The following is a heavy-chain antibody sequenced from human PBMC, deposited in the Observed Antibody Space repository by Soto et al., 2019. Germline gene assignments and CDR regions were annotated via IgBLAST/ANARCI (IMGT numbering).Heavy chain of an antibody. Sequence: QVQLQESGPGLVKPSQTLSLTCTVSGGSISSGGYYWSWIRQHPGKGLEWIGYIYYSGSTYYNPSLKSRVTISVDTSKNQFSLKLRSVTAADTAVYYCASKYCGAYGRGPSPYYYYYGMDVWGQGTTVTVSS. D-gene: IGHD2-21*01. V-gene: IGHV4-31*03. CDR1: GGSISSGGYY. CDR2: IYYSGST. CDR3: ASKYCGAYGRGPSPYYYYYGMDV. J-gene: IGHJ6*02.